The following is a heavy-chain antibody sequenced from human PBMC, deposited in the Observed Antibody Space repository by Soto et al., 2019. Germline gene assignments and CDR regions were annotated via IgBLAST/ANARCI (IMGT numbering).Heavy chain of an antibody. D-gene: IGHD6-19*01. CDR3: AREASGGVTYYYYYGMDV. J-gene: IGHJ6*02. CDR2: INPSGGST. CDR1: GYTFTSYY. V-gene: IGHV1-46*01. Sequence: GASVKVSCKASGYTFTSYYMHWVRQAPGQGLEWMGIINPSGGSTSYAQKSQGRVTMTRDTSTSTVYMELSSLRSEDTAVYYCAREASGGVTYYYYYGMDVWGQGTTVTVSS.